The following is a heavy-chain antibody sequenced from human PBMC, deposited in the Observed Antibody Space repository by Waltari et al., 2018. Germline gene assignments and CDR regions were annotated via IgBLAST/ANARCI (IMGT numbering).Heavy chain of an antibody. CDR1: GGSISSYY. CDR2: IYYSGST. Sequence: QVQLQESGPGLVKPSETLSLTCTVSGGSISSYYWSWIRQPPGKGLEWIGCIYYSGSTNYNPSLKSRVTISVDTSKNQFSLKLSSVTAADTAVYYCAATVTPFYFDYWGQGTLVTVSS. CDR3: AATVTPFYFDY. J-gene: IGHJ4*02. D-gene: IGHD4-17*01. V-gene: IGHV4-59*01.